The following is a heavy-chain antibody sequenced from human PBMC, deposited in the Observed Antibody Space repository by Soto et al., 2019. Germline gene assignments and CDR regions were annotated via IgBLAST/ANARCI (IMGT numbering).Heavy chain of an antibody. CDR3: ARAKHHYGSGSYLGY. CDR2: INPSGGST. V-gene: IGHV1-46*01. CDR1: GYTFTSYY. Sequence: ASVKVSCKASGYTFTSYYMHWVRQAPGQGLEWMGIINPSGGSTSYAQKFQGRVTMTRDTSTSTVYMELSSLRSEDTAVYYCARAKHHYGSGSYLGYWGQGTLVTVSS. D-gene: IGHD3-10*01. J-gene: IGHJ4*02.